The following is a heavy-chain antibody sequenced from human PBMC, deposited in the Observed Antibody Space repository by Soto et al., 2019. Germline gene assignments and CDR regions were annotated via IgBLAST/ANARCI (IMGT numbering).Heavy chain of an antibody. V-gene: IGHV1-18*01. D-gene: IGHD6-13*01. CDR2: INTHNGNT. J-gene: IGHJ6*02. CDR1: GYTFTTYG. CDR3: ASLIAAAGPPHSPRYYYGMDV. Sequence: GASVKVCCKDSGYTFTTYGIRWVRQAPGEGLEWLGWINTHNGNTNYAQKFQGRVTITADESTSTAYMELSSLRSEDTAVYYCASLIAAAGPPHSPRYYYGMDVWGQGTTVTVSS.